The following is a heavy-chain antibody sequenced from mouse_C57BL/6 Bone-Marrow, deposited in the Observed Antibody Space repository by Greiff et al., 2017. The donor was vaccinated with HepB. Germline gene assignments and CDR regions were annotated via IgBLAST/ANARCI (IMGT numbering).Heavy chain of an antibody. D-gene: IGHD3-1*01. CDR1: GYTFTSYW. J-gene: IGHJ3*01. CDR3: ERSGDFWFAY. CDR2: IHPNSGST. V-gene: IGHV1-64*01. Sequence: QVQLQQPGAELVKPGASVKLSCKASGYTFTSYWMHWVKQRPGQGLEWIGMIHPNSGSTNYNEKFKSKATLTVDKSSSTAYMQLSSLTSEDSAVYYCERSGDFWFAYWGQGTLVTVSA.